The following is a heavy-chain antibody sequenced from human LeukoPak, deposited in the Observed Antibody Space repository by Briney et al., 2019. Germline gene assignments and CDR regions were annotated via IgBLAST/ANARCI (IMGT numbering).Heavy chain of an antibody. CDR1: GYSFSDYW. V-gene: IGHV5-51*01. D-gene: IGHD6-6*01. CDR2: VYAGDSDT. Sequence: GESLKISCKGSGYSFSDYWIGWVGKMPGKGLEWMGSVYAGDSDTRYSPSFQGQVTISADKSISTAYLQWSSLKASDTAIYYCARQKYSSASYYYYMDVWGKGNTVTVSS. J-gene: IGHJ6*03. CDR3: ARQKYSSASYYYYMDV.